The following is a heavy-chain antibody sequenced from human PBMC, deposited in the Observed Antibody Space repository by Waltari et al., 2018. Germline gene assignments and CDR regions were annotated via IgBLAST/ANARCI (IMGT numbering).Heavy chain of an antibody. CDR2: INGGNGNT. J-gene: IGHJ3*02. V-gene: IGHV1-3*01. Sequence: QVQLVLSGAEVKKPGASVKVSCKASGYTFINYAMHWVRQAPGQRLEWMGWINGGNGNTKYSQKFQGRVTITRDTSASTAYMELSSLRSEDTAVYYCASVTKGGFAFDIWGQGTMVTVSS. D-gene: IGHD4-17*01. CDR1: GYTFINYA. CDR3: ASVTKGGFAFDI.